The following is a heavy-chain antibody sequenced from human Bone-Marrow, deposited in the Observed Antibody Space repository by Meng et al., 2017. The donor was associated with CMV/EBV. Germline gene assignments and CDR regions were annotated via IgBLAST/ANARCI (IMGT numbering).Heavy chain of an antibody. Sequence: ASGFTFRDHAMDWVRQAPGKGLEWVSAIGGSGTDTIYADSVKGRLTISRDNSNNMLFLQMNSLRAEDTAIYYCTNSYCSSTTCLPNFWGQGTLVTVSS. V-gene: IGHV3-23*01. CDR3: TNSYCSSTTCLPNF. CDR1: GFTFRDHA. D-gene: IGHD2-2*01. CDR2: IGGSGTDT. J-gene: IGHJ4*02.